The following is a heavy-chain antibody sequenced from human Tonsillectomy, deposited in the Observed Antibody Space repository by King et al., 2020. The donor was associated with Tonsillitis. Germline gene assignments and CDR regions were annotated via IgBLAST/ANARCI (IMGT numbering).Heavy chain of an antibody. V-gene: IGHV3-23*04. Sequence: QLVQSGGGLVQPGGSLRLSCAASGFTFSTYAMSWVRQAPGKGLDWVSTISAGGGSTYYADSVKGRFPISRDSDKNTLFLQMDSLRADATAVYYCAATPALMPAVTSAYFAYWGQGTLVTVSS. CDR2: ISAGGGST. D-gene: IGHD4-17*01. CDR3: AATPALMPAVTSAYFAY. CDR1: GFTFSTYA. J-gene: IGHJ4*02.